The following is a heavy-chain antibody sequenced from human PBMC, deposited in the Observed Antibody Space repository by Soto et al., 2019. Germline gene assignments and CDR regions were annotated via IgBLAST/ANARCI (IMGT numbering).Heavy chain of an antibody. CDR1: GFTLSIYA. J-gene: IGHJ4*02. Sequence: EVQLLESGGDLVQPGESLRLSCEASGFTLSIYAMRWIRQAPGKGLEWVSTITSGGGLYTADSAKGRFTISRDNSKNTMYLQMNSLKVEDTAIYYCAKGDCSGRTCYGSDYWGQGTVVTVSS. CDR2: ITSGGGL. V-gene: IGHV3-23*01. CDR3: AKGDCSGRTCYGSDY. D-gene: IGHD2-15*01.